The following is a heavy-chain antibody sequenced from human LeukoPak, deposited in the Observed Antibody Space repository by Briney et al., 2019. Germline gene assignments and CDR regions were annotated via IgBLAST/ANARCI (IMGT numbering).Heavy chain of an antibody. CDR3: ARSTVVTGGYYYYYGMDV. Sequence: ASVKVPCKASGYTFTGYYMHWVRQAPGQGLEWMGWINPNSGGTNYAQKFQGRVTMTRDTSISTAYMELSRLRSDDTAVYYCARSTVVTGGYYYYYGMDVWGQGTTVTVSS. CDR2: INPNSGGT. J-gene: IGHJ6*02. V-gene: IGHV1-2*02. CDR1: GYTFTGYY. D-gene: IGHD4-23*01.